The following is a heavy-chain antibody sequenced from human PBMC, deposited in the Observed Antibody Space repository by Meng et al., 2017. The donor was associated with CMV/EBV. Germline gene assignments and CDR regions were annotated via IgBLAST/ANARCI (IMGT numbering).Heavy chain of an antibody. CDR2: INHSGST. J-gene: IGHJ6*02. CDR1: GGSFSGYY. V-gene: IGHV4-34*01. D-gene: IGHD1-7*01. Sequence: SETLSLTCAVYGGSFSGYYWSWIRQPPGKGLEWIGEINHSGSTNYNPSLKSRVTISVDTSKNQFSLKLSSVTASDTAMYYCARHDWNYRSHYYYGMDVWGQGTTVTVSS. CDR3: ARHDWNYRSHYYYGMDV.